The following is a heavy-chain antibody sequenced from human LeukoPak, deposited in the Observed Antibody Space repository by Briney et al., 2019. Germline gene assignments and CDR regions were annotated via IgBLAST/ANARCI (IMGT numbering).Heavy chain of an antibody. Sequence: GGSLRLSCAASGFTFSSYSMNWVRQAPGKRLEWVSSISSSSSYIYYADSVKGRFTISRDNAKNSLYLQMNSLRAEDTAVYYCARLTTGFWGFDIWGQGTMVTVSS. CDR2: ISSSSSYI. CDR1: GFTFSSYS. CDR3: ARLTTGFWGFDI. D-gene: IGHD3-16*01. V-gene: IGHV3-21*01. J-gene: IGHJ3*02.